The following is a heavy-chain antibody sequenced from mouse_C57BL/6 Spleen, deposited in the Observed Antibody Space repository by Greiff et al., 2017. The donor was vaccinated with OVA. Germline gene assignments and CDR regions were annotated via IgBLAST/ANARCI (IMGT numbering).Heavy chain of an antibody. D-gene: IGHD1-1*01. J-gene: IGHJ4*01. Sequence: SGAELVKPGASVKISCKASGYAFSSYWMNWVKQRPGKGLEWIGQIYPGDGDTNYNGKFKGKATLTADKSSSTAYMQLSSLTSEDSAVYFCAIYYYGSSGDYYAMDYWGQGTSVTVSS. CDR1: GYAFSSYW. V-gene: IGHV1-80*01. CDR3: AIYYYGSSGDYYAMDY. CDR2: IYPGDGDT.